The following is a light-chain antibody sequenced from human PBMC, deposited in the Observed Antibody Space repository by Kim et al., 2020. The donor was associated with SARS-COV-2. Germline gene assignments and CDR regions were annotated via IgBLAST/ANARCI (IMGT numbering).Light chain of an antibody. CDR1: STDFSSYTC. V-gene: IGLV2-8*01. CDR2: DVT. J-gene: IGLJ3*02. Sequence: GQALPIPCTEPSTDFSSYTCVSGDQQHPDKAPRLIFYDVTEAPSGVPDRFSGSKSGNTASLTVSGLQAEDEADYYCSSYGGSSTLLFGGGTQLTVL. CDR3: SSYGGSSTLL.